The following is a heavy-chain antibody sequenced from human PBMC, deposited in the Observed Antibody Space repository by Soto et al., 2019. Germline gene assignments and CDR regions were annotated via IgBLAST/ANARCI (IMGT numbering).Heavy chain of an antibody. J-gene: IGHJ6*02. Sequence: SVKVSCKASGGTFSSYAISWLRQSPGQGLEWMGGIIPIFGTANYAQKFQGRVTITADESTSTAYMELSSLRSEDTAVYYCATHCSSTSCYPGVPGYYYGMDVWGQGTTVTVSS. CDR3: ATHCSSTSCYPGVPGYYYGMDV. V-gene: IGHV1-69*13. CDR1: GGTFSSYA. D-gene: IGHD2-2*01. CDR2: IIPIFGTA.